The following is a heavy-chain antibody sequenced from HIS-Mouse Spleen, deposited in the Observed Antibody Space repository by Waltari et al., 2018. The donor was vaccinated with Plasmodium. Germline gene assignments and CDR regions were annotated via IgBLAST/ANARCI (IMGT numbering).Heavy chain of an antibody. CDR2: ISYDGSNK. CDR1: GFTFNSYA. J-gene: IGHJ4*02. Sequence: QVQLVESGGGVVQPGRSLRLSCAASGFTFNSYAMQWVRQAPGKVLGLVAVISYDGSNKSYAVSVQGRFSISRDNSKNTLYLQMNSLRAEDTAVYYCARDRRLAFDYWGQGTLVTVSS. V-gene: IGHV3-30-3*01. CDR3: ARDRRLAFDY. D-gene: IGHD2-15*01.